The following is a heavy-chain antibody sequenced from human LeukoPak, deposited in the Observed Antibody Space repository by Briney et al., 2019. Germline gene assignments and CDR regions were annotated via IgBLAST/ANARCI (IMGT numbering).Heavy chain of an antibody. CDR3: AKGLHSSSWYSDS. CDR1: GFTFNTYT. V-gene: IGHV3-23*01. D-gene: IGHD6-13*01. CDR2: ITGNGVST. J-gene: IGHJ4*02. Sequence: GGPLRPSCAPSGFTFNTYTMNWSRLFQGKGREGFSLITGNGVSTYYADSVKGRFTISRDNSKNTLYLQMNSLRAEDTAVYYCAKGLHSSSWYSDSWGQGTLVTVSS.